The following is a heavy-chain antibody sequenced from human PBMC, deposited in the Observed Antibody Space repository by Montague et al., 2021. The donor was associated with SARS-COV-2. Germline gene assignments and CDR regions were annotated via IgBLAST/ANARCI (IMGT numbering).Heavy chain of an antibody. Sequence: SETLSLTCAVYGGSFSGYYWSWIRQHPGKGLEWIGEINHSGSTNYNPSLKSRVTISVDTSKNQFSLKLSSVTAADTAVYYCARARRANYYYYYYGMDVWGQGTTVTVSS. CDR1: GGSFSGYY. CDR2: INHSGST. J-gene: IGHJ6*02. V-gene: IGHV4-34*01. CDR3: ARARRANYYYYYYGMDV.